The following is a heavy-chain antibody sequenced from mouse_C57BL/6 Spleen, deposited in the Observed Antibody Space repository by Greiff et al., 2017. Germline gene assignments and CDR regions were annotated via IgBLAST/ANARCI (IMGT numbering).Heavy chain of an antibody. J-gene: IGHJ3*01. CDR2: IHPNSGST. Sequence: QVQLQQPGAELVKPGASVKLSCKASGYSFTSYWMHWVKQRPGQGLEWIGMIHPNSGSTNYNEKFKNKATLTVDKSSSTAYMQLISLTSEDSAVYYCARKESAWFADWGQGTLVTVSA. D-gene: IGHD1-3*01. CDR3: ARKESAWFAD. CDR1: GYSFTSYW. V-gene: IGHV1-64*01.